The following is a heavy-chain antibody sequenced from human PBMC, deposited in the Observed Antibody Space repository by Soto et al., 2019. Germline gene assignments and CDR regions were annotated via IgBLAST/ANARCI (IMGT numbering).Heavy chain of an antibody. CDR1: GGTLSSYA. V-gene: IGHV1-69*01. D-gene: IGHD2-8*01. Sequence: QVQLVQSGAEVKKPGSSVKVSCKASGGTLSSYAISWVRQAPGQGLEWMGGIIPIFGTANYAQKFQGRVTITADEAPSTAYMELSSLRSEDTAVYYCARVMTVSYYFDYWGQGTLVTVSA. CDR2: IIPIFGTA. CDR3: ARVMTVSYYFDY. J-gene: IGHJ4*02.